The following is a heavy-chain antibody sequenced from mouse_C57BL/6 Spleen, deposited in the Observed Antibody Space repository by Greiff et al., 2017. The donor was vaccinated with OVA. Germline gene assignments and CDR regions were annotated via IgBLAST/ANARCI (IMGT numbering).Heavy chain of an antibody. CDR3: ARSREYFDV. Sequence: EVQLMESGGGLVKPGGSLKLSCAASGFTFSSYAMSWVRQTPEKRLEWVATISDGGSYTYYPDNVKGRFTISRDNAKNNLYLQMSHLKSEDTAMYYCARSREYFDVWGTGTTVTVSS. CDR2: ISDGGSYT. V-gene: IGHV5-4*01. CDR1: GFTFSSYA. J-gene: IGHJ1*03.